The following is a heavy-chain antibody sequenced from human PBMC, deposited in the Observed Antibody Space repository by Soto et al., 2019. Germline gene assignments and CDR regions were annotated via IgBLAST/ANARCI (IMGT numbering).Heavy chain of an antibody. D-gene: IGHD3-16*02. CDR3: ANLSEDLPFDY. J-gene: IGHJ4*02. V-gene: IGHV1-69*13. CDR1: GGTFSSYA. CDR2: IIPIFGTA. Sequence: ASVKVSCKASGGTFSSYAISWVRQAPGQGLEWMGGIIPIFGTANYAQKFQGRVTITADESTSTAYMELSSLRSEDASVYYCANLSEDLPFDYWGQGTLVTVSS.